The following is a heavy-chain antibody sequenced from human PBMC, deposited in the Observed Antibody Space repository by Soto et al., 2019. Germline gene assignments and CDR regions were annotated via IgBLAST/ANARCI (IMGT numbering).Heavy chain of an antibody. CDR3: ARHRTVWIELSGYCNMDV. Sequence: GESLKISCQAFGYRFSNYWITWVRQMAGKGLEWMGTIDPNDFYSNSGPSFQGQVTISVDTSISTTYLQLSGLQASDSAIYYCARHRTVWIELSGYCNMDVWGQGTTVTVSS. CDR1: GYRFSNYW. D-gene: IGHD1-26*01. J-gene: IGHJ6*02. CDR2: IDPNDFYS. V-gene: IGHV5-10-1*04.